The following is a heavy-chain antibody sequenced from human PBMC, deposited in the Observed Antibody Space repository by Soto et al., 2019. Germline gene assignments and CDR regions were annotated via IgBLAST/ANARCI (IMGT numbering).Heavy chain of an antibody. Sequence: ASVKVSCKASGGTFSSYAISWVRQAPGQGLEWMGGIIPIFGTANYAQKFQGRVTITADESTSTAYMELSSLRSEDTAVYYCARDPHVDIPYYYYYGMDVWGQGTTVTVSS. CDR3: ARDPHVDIPYYYYYGMDV. J-gene: IGHJ6*02. CDR2: IIPIFGTA. V-gene: IGHV1-69*13. D-gene: IGHD5-12*01. CDR1: GGTFSSYA.